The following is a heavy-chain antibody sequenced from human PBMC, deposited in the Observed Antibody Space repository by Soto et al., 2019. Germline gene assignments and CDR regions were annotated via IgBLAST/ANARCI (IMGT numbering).Heavy chain of an antibody. J-gene: IGHJ4*02. CDR3: ARTYYYGSESYHHTLDY. D-gene: IGHD3-10*01. Sequence: QVQLVQSGAEVKKPGASVKVSCKASGYTFTSYGISWVRQAPGQGLEWMGWISAYNGNTNYAQKLQGRVTMTTDTSTSTAYMELRSLRSDDTAVYYCARTYYYGSESYHHTLDYWGQGTLVTVSS. V-gene: IGHV1-18*01. CDR2: ISAYNGNT. CDR1: GYTFTSYG.